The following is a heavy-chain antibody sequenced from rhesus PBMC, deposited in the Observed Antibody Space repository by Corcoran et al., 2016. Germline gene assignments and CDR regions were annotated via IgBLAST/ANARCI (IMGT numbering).Heavy chain of an antibody. D-gene: IGHD7-45*01. CDR2: ISPSSGST. V-gene: IGHV4-173*01. J-gene: IGHJ4*01. Sequence: QLQLQESGPGLVKPSETLSLTCAVSGASISSKYWSWVRQPPGQGLEWIGRISPSSGSTDNNPSLKSRVTISRDTAKNQFALTLNSVTAADTAVYYCATQGLTDVDYWGQGLLVTVSS. CDR1: GASISSKY. CDR3: ATQGLTDVDY.